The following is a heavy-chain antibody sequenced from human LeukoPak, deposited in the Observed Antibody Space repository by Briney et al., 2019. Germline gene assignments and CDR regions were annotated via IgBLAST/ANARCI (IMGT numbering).Heavy chain of an antibody. CDR3: AREMEAATQVLGVYYYYYGMDV. CDR2: IWYDGSNK. Sequence: GGSLRLSCAASGFTFSSYGMHWVRQAPGKGLEWVAVIWYDGSNKYYADSVKGRFTISRDNSKNTLYLQMNSLRAEDTAVYYCAREMEAATQVLGVYYYYYGMDVWGQGTTVTVSS. CDR1: GFTFSSYG. J-gene: IGHJ6*02. V-gene: IGHV3-33*01. D-gene: IGHD2-15*01.